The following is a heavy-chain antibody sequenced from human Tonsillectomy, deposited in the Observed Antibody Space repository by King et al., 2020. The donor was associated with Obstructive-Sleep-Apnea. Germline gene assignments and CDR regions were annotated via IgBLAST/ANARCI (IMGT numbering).Heavy chain of an antibody. D-gene: IGHD6-6*01. V-gene: IGHV4-39*07. CDR3: TRTIAARSSFDY. CDR1: GGSINSNNYY. CDR2: IYYSGST. Sequence: QLQESGPGLVKPSETLSLTCTVSGGSINSNNYYWGWVRQPPEKGLEWIGSIYYSGSTYYNPSLKSRVTISIDTSKNQFSLKLTSVAAADTAMYYCTRTIAARSSFDYWGQGTLVTVSS. J-gene: IGHJ4*02.